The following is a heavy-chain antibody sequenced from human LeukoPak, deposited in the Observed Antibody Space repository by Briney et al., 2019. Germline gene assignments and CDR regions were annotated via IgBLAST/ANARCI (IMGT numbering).Heavy chain of an antibody. D-gene: IGHD6-6*01. J-gene: IGHJ5*02. CDR2: IKQDGSEK. V-gene: IGHV3-7*01. Sequence: SCKASGYTFTSYGISWVRQAPGKGLEWVANIKQDGSEKYYVDSVKGRFTISRDNAKNSLYLQMNSLRAEDTAVYYCARDRSSAGYNWFDPWGQGTLVTVSS. CDR1: GYTFTSYG. CDR3: ARDRSSAGYNWFDP.